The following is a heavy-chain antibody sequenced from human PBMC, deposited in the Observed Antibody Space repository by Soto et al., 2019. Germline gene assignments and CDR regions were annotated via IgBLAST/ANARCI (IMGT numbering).Heavy chain of an antibody. D-gene: IGHD1-7*01. Sequence: QVQLVQSGAEVKKPGASVKVSCKASGYTFTSYGISWVRQAPGQGLEWMGWISAYNGNTNYVQKLQGRVTMTTDTSTSTAYMELRSLRSDDTAVYYCARDAAELGYYYYGMDVWGQGTTVTVSS. CDR1: GYTFTSYG. CDR2: ISAYNGNT. J-gene: IGHJ6*02. CDR3: ARDAAELGYYYYGMDV. V-gene: IGHV1-18*01.